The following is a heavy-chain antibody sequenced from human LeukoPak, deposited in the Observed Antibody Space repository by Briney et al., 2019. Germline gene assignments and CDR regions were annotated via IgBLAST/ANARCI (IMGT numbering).Heavy chain of an antibody. CDR3: ARATIFQSYFDY. Sequence: SETLSLTCAVYGGSFSGYYWSWIRQPPGKGLEWIGEINHSGSTNYNPSLKSRVTISVDTSKNQFSLKLGSVTAADTAVYYCARATIFQSYFDYWGQGTLVTVSS. CDR2: INHSGST. D-gene: IGHD3-3*01. CDR1: GGSFSGYY. J-gene: IGHJ4*02. V-gene: IGHV4-34*01.